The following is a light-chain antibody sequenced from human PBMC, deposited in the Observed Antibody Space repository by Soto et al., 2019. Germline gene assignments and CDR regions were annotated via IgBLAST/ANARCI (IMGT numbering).Light chain of an antibody. Sequence: TQSPSTLSASVVDRVTITCLASQSISSWLAWYQQKPGQAPRLLIYDASNRASGIPARFSGSGSGTDFTLTISSLDPEDFAVYYCQQRSNWPPVTFGGGTKVDIK. CDR2: DAS. CDR3: QQRSNWPPVT. J-gene: IGKJ4*01. V-gene: IGKV3-11*01. CDR1: QSISSW.